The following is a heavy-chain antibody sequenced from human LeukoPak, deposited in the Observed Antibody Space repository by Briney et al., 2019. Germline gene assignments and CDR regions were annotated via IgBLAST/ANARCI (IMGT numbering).Heavy chain of an antibody. D-gene: IGHD6-13*01. Sequence: SETLSLTCTVSGGSISSYYWSWIRQPPGKGLEWIGYIYYSGSTNYNPSLKSRVTISVDTSKNQFSLKLSSVTAADTAVYYCARGYSRRWFDPWGQGTLVTVSS. CDR1: GGSISSYY. J-gene: IGHJ5*02. V-gene: IGHV4-59*01. CDR3: ARGYSRRWFDP. CDR2: IYYSGST.